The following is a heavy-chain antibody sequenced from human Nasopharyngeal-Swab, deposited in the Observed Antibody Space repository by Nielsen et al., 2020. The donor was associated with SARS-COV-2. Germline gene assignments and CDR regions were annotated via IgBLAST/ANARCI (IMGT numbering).Heavy chain of an antibody. Sequence: SETLSLTCAVYGGSFSGYYWSWIRQPPGKGLEWIGEVNHSGSTYYNPSLKSRVTISVDTSKNQFSLKLSSVTAADTAVYYCARGKNYVWGTYRYNGWFDPWGQGTRVTVSS. D-gene: IGHD3-16*02. V-gene: IGHV4-34*01. J-gene: IGHJ5*02. CDR3: ARGKNYVWGTYRYNGWFDP. CDR2: VNHSGST. CDR1: GGSFSGYY.